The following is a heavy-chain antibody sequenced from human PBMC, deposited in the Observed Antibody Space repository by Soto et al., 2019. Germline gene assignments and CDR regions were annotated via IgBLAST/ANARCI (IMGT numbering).Heavy chain of an antibody. J-gene: IGHJ5*02. CDR2: IFSNGEK. D-gene: IGHD2-2*01. Sequence: SGPTLVNPTETLTLTCTVSGFSLSTAGMGVSWIRQPPGKALEWLAHIFSNGEKSYSTSLKSRLTISKDTSQSQVVLTMTNMDPVDTATYYCTRSISLPAALHNRFDPRGQGTPVTASS. CDR3: TRSISLPAALHNRFDP. CDR1: GFSLSTAGMG. V-gene: IGHV2-26*01.